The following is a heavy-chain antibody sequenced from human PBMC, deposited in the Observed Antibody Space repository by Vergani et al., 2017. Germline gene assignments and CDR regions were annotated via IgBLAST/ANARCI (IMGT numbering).Heavy chain of an antibody. CDR1: GGTFSSYA. D-gene: IGHD3-10*01. V-gene: IGHV1-69*06. J-gene: IGHJ6*02. CDR3: ARVNYYGSGSQYGMDV. Sequence: QVQLVQSGAEVKKPGSSVKVSCKASGGTFSSYAISWVRQAPGQGLEWMGGIIPIFGTANYAQKFQGRVTITADKSTSTAYMELSSLRSEDTAVYYCARVNYYGSGSQYGMDVWGQGTTVTVSS. CDR2: IIPIFGTA.